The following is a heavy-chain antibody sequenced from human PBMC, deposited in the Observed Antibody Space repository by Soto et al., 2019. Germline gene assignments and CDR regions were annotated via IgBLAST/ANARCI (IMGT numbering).Heavy chain of an antibody. CDR3: ARSGGSGYYLAHYYGMDV. Sequence: QEQLVQSGAEVKKPGASVKISCKASGYTFNTYDINWVRQATGQGLEWMGWMNPESGSTGFAQSFQGRITLTRNTSLNTVYMEVSSLTNEDTAVYFCARSGGSGYYLAHYYGMDVWGPGTTVTVSS. CDR1: GYTFNTYD. J-gene: IGHJ6*02. D-gene: IGHD3-22*01. V-gene: IGHV1-8*01. CDR2: MNPESGST.